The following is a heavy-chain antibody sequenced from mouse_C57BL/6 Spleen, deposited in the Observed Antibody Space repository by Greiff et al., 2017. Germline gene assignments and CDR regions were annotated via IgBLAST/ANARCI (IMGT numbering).Heavy chain of an antibody. CDR2: IHPSDSDT. V-gene: IGHV1-74*01. CDR3: AIGLSSNPVAY. CDR1: GYTFTSYW. Sequence: QVQLKQPGAELVKPGASVKVSCKASGYTFTSYWMHWVKQRPGQGLEWIGRIHPSDSDTNYNQKFKGKATLTVDKSSSTAYMQLSSLTSEDSAVYYCAIGLSSNPVAYWGQGTLVTVSA. D-gene: IGHD2-5*01. J-gene: IGHJ3*01.